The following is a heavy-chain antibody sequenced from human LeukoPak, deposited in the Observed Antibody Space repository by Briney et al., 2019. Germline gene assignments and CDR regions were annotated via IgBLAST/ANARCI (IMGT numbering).Heavy chain of an antibody. J-gene: IGHJ4*02. V-gene: IGHV3-30-3*01. CDR3: AGVLWFGESALDY. CDR1: GFTFSSYA. CDR2: ISYDGSNK. Sequence: GGSLRLSCAASGFTFSSYAMHWVRQAPGKGLEWVAVISYDGSNKYYADSVKGRFTISRDNSKNTLYLQMNSLRAEDTAVYYCAGVLWFGESALDYWGQGTLVTASS. D-gene: IGHD3-10*01.